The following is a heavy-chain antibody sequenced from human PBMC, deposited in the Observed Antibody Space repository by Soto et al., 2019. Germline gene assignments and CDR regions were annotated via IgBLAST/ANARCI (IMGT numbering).Heavy chain of an antibody. CDR3: ARGKGYPLLHDAFDI. CDR2: ISYDGSNK. Sequence: QVQLVESGGGVVQPGRSLRLSCAASGFTFSSYAMHWVRQAPGKGLEWVAVISYDGSNKYYADSVKGRFTISRDNSKNTLYLQMNSLRAEDTAVYYCARGKGYPLLHDAFDIWGQGTMVTVSS. D-gene: IGHD2-15*01. V-gene: IGHV3-30-3*01. J-gene: IGHJ3*02. CDR1: GFTFSSYA.